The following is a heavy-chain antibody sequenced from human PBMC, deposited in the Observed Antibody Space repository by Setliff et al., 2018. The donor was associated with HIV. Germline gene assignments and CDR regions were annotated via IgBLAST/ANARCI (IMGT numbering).Heavy chain of an antibody. J-gene: IGHJ4*02. CDR1: VGSFSGFY. CDR3: ARGPPGSSIGWYVGY. CDR2: INHSGST. Sequence: PSQTLSLTCAVYVGSFSGFYWNWIRQPPGKGLEWIGEINHSGSTNYNPSLKSRVTISVDTSKNQFSLRLSSVIAADTAVYYCARGPPGSSIGWYVGYWGQGTLVTVSS. D-gene: IGHD6-19*01. V-gene: IGHV4-34*01.